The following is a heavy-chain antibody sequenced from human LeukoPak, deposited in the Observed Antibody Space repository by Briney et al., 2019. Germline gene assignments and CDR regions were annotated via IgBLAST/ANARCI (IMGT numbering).Heavy chain of an antibody. Sequence: PSETLSLTCAVSGVSITSYYWTWIRLPPGKGLEWIAYIYHTGSTNYNPSLKSRVTISVDSSTNHFSLRLTSVTAADTAIYYCAAMTTVTMYSYFFDSWGQGTLLTVSS. CDR1: GVSITSYY. V-gene: IGHV4-59*01. CDR3: AAMTTVTMYSYFFDS. D-gene: IGHD4-17*01. J-gene: IGHJ4*02. CDR2: IYHTGST.